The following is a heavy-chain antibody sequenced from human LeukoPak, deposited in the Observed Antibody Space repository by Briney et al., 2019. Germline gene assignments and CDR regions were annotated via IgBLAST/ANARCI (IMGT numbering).Heavy chain of an antibody. D-gene: IGHD2-8*01. Sequence: SETLSLTCAVYGGSFSGYYCGWIRQPPGKGLEWMGEINQSGSTNSSPSPQSRVTISVDTSKNQLSLKLRSVTAAHTAVYYCARGGYCPNGVCTNWFDPRRQGTMLTVSS. CDR1: GGSFSGYY. J-gene: IGHJ5*02. CDR2: INQSGST. V-gene: IGHV4-34*01. CDR3: ARGGYCPNGVCTNWFDP.